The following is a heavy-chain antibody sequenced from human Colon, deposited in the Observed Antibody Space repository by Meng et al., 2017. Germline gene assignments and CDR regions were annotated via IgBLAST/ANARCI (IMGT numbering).Heavy chain of an antibody. J-gene: IGHJ4*02. V-gene: IGHV4-30-4*01. CDR1: GCPINSADYY. CDR2: IHSSGNT. Sequence: QVQLQESGPGLVKPSQTLSPTCTISGCPINSADYYCHWIRQSPGTGLEWLGYIHSSGNTYYTPSLKSRLTMSLDTSKNQFSLRLTSVTAADTAVYYCARNPVIPDARTFDFWGQGALVTVSS. CDR3: ARNPVIPDARTFDF. D-gene: IGHD2-2*01.